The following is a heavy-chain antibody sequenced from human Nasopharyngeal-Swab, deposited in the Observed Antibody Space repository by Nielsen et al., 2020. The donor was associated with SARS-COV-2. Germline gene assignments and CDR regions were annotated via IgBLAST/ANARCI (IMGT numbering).Heavy chain of an antibody. D-gene: IGHD5-24*01. V-gene: IGHV4-34*01. CDR2: ISHSGST. CDR3: ARGPSYRWGGVMGLGETHRRYYFDY. Sequence: WIRQPPGKGLEWIGEISHSGSTNYNPSLKSRVTISVDTSKNQFSLKLSSVTAADTAVYYCARGPSYRWGGVMGLGETHRRYYFDYWGQGTLVTVSS. J-gene: IGHJ4*02.